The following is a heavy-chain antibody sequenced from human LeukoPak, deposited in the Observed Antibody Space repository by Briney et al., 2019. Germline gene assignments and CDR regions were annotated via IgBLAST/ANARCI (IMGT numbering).Heavy chain of an antibody. D-gene: IGHD3-10*01. V-gene: IGHV4-61*09. CDR1: GGSISSGSYY. CDR2: IYTSGST. J-gene: IGHJ4*02. Sequence: PSETLSLTCTVSGGSISSGSYYWYWIRQPAGKGLEWIGHIYTSGSTNYNPSLKSRVTISLGTSKNQFSLKLTSVTAADTAVYYCTRGRGIWGQGTLVTVSS. CDR3: TRGRGI.